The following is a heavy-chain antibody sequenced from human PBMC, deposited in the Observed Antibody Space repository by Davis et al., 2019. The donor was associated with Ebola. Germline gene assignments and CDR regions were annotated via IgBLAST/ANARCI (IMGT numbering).Heavy chain of an antibody. D-gene: IGHD2-2*01. CDR3: ARDTSHQLPHWLYYFYGMDV. CDR1: GFTFSSYA. V-gene: IGHV3-74*01. CDR2: IQTDGPTT. Sequence: GESLKISCAASGFTFSSYAMSWVRQAPGKGLEWVARIQTDGPTTRYADSVKGRFSISRDNTKNTLYLQMNSLRGEDTAIYYCARDTSHQLPHWLYYFYGMDVWGQGTTVTVSS. J-gene: IGHJ6*02.